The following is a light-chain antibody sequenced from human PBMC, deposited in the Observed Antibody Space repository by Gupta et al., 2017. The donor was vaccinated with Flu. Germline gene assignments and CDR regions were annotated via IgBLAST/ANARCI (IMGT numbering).Light chain of an antibody. J-gene: IGLJ2*01. Sequence: PGKTGSLSCSGDKLGDNFGSGYKQNPVQLRVLVMYQDRKRPSGISERCSGSNSGNTATLTISGSQDMDEADYDCQAWDSTTAIFGGGTRLTVL. CDR3: QAWDSTTAI. CDR1: KLGDNF. V-gene: IGLV3-1*01. CDR2: QDR.